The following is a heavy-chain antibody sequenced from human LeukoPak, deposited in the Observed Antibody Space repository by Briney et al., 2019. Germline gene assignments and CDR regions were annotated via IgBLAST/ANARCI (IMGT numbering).Heavy chain of an antibody. V-gene: IGHV4-59*01. J-gene: IGHJ2*01. CDR2: IYYSGST. D-gene: IGHD6-13*01. CDR1: GGSISSYY. CDR3: ARDPAAAEWYFDL. Sequence: SETLSLTCTVSGGSISSYYWSWIRQPPGKGLEWIGYIYYSGSTNYNPSLKSRVTISVDTSKSQFSLKLSSVTAADTAVYYCARDPAAAEWYFDLWGRGTLVTVSS.